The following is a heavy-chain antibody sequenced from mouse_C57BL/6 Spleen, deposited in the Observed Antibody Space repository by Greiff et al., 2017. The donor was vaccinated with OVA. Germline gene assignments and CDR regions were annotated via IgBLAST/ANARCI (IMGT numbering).Heavy chain of an antibody. CDR3: ASLYLDY. D-gene: IGHD1-1*01. CDR2: ISDGGSYT. Sequence: DVMLVESGGGLVKPGGSLKLSCAASGFTFSSYAMSWVRQTPEKRLEWVATISDGGSYTYYPDNVKGRFTISRDNAKNNLYLQMSHLKSEDTAMYYCASLYLDYWGQGTSVTVSS. CDR1: GFTFSSYA. J-gene: IGHJ4*01. V-gene: IGHV5-4*03.